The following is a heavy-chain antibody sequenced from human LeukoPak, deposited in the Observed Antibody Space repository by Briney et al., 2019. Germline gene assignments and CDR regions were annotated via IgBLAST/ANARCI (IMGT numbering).Heavy chain of an antibody. CDR3: ARDLRYGYYFYYSLDV. Sequence: PSQTLSLTCTASGGSISSYYWTWIRQTAGKGLEYLGRIHASGNTYYNASLNSRVAISIDTSKTQFSLKVSSVAAADTAVYYCARDLRYGYYFYYSLDVWGKGTTVTVSS. D-gene: IGHD5-18*01. V-gene: IGHV4-61*02. CDR2: IHASGNT. CDR1: GGSISSYY. J-gene: IGHJ6*03.